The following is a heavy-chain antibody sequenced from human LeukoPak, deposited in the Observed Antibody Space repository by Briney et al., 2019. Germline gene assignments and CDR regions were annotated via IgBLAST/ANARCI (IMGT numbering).Heavy chain of an antibody. CDR3: ARELPREVTLDY. CDR1: GFTFISYG. CDR2: INTDGSST. D-gene: IGHD2-21*02. V-gene: IGHV3-74*01. Sequence: GGSLRLSCAVSGFTFISYGMQWVRQAPGKGLAWVSRINTDGSSTAYADSVKGRFTISRDNAKNTLYLQMNSLRAEDTAVYYCARELPREVTLDYWGQGTLVPVSS. J-gene: IGHJ4*01.